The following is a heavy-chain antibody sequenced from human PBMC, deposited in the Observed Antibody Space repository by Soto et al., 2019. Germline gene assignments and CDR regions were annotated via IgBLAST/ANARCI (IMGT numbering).Heavy chain of an antibody. CDR2: ISGSGGST. J-gene: IGHJ4*02. D-gene: IGHD2-2*01. CDR3: AKDSRYCSSTSCYYY. Sequence: PGGSLRLSCAASGFTFSSYAMSWVRQAPGKGLEWVSAISGSGGSTYYADSVKGRFTISRDNSKNTLYLQMNSLRAEDTAVYYCAKDSRYCSSTSCYYYWGQGTLVTVSS. CDR1: GFTFSSYA. V-gene: IGHV3-23*01.